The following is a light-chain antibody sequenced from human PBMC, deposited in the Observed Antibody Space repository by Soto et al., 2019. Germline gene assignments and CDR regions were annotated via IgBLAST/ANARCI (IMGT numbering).Light chain of an antibody. Sequence: QSILTQPPSASGTPGQRVTIFCSGSTSSIGRNFVYWYQQVPGTALKLLIYRNDQRPSGVPDRFSGSKSGTSASLAISGLRSEDEADYFCTTWDDTLDGVLFGGGTKLTVL. CDR3: TTWDDTLDGVL. CDR2: RND. J-gene: IGLJ3*02. V-gene: IGLV1-47*01. CDR1: TSSIGRNF.